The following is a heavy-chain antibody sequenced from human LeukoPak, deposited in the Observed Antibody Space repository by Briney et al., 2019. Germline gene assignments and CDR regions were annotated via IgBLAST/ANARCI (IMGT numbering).Heavy chain of an antibody. CDR1: GFTFSSYS. J-gene: IGHJ4*02. CDR2: ISSSSSTI. D-gene: IGHD3-10*01. Sequence: GGSLRLSCAASGFTFSSYSMNWVRQAPGKGLEWVSYISSSSSTIYYADSVKGRFTISRDNAKNSLYLQMNSLRAEDTAVYYCAREADWVRGVIDYWGQGTLVTVSS. V-gene: IGHV3-48*01. CDR3: AREADWVRGVIDY.